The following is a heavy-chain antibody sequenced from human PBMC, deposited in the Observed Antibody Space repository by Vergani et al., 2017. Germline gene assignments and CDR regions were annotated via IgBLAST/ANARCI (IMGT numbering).Heavy chain of an antibody. Sequence: QVQLQESGPGLVKPSGTLSLTCAVSGGSISSSNWWSWVRQPPGKGLEWIGEIYHSGSTNYNPSLKSRVTISVDKSKNQFSLKPSSVTAADTAVYYCARFLTGTTIYYYYGMDVWGQGTTVTVSS. CDR2: IYHSGST. D-gene: IGHD1-20*01. J-gene: IGHJ6*02. CDR3: ARFLTGTTIYYYYGMDV. V-gene: IGHV4-4*02. CDR1: GGSISSSNW.